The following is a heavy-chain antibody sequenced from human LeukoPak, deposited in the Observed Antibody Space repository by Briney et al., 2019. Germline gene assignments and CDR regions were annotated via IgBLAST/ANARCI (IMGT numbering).Heavy chain of an antibody. J-gene: IGHJ4*02. CDR2: ISSSGSTI. CDR1: GFTFSSYG. Sequence: QPGRSLRLSCAASGFTFSSYGVHWVRQAPGKGLEWVSYISSSGSTIYYADSVKGRFTISRDNAKNSLYLQMNSLRAEDTAVYYCARDYYGSGSYLDYWSQGTLVTVSS. D-gene: IGHD3-10*01. V-gene: IGHV3-48*04. CDR3: ARDYYGSGSYLDY.